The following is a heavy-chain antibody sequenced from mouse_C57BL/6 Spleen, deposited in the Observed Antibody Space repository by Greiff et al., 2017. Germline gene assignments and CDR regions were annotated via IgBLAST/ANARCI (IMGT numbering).Heavy chain of an antibody. Sequence: VQVVESGPGLVAPSQSLSISCTVSGFSLTSYGVHWVRQPPGKGLEWLGVIWSDGSTTYNSALKPRLSTSKDNSKCQVFLKLNSLQTDDTAMYYCARVGGRGAMDYWGQGTSVTVSS. CDR3: ARVGGRGAMDY. CDR1: GFSLTSYG. D-gene: IGHD1-1*01. V-gene: IGHV2-6*03. CDR2: IWSDGST. J-gene: IGHJ4*01.